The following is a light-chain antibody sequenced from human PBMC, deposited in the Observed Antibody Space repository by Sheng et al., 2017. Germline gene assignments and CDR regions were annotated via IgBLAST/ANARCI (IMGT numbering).Light chain of an antibody. CDR3: QQRSIWPRT. CDR2: DAS. V-gene: IGKV3-11*01. J-gene: IGKJ1*01. Sequence: EIVLTQSPATLSLSPGERATLSCRASQSVSSYLAWYQQKPGQAPRLLIYDASNMATGIPARFSGSGSGTDFTLTISSLEPEDFAVYYCQQRSIWPRTFGQGTKVEIK. CDR1: QSVSSY.